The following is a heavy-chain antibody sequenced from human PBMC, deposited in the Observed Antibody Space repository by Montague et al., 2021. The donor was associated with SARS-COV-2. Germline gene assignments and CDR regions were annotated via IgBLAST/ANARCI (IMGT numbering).Heavy chain of an antibody. CDR1: GGSISSSY. CDR2: IHFTGST. CDR3: ARGFDY. V-gene: IGHV4-59*13. J-gene: IGHJ4*02. Sequence: SETLSLTCTVSGGSISSSYWCWIRQPPGKGLEWVGYIHFTGSTNYNPYLNSRVTISVDTSKNQFSLKLSSVTAAATAGYYCARGFDYWGQGTLVTVSS.